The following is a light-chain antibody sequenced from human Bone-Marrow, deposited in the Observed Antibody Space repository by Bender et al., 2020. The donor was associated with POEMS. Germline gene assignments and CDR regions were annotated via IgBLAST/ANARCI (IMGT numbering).Light chain of an antibody. CDR3: QSADSTGTSVI. J-gene: IGLJ2*01. Sequence: YELTQPLSVSVSPGQTAWITCSGDILSKEYGYWYQRRPGQAPILVIFKDNERPSGIPERFSGLSSGTTITLTISAVQAEDEADYCCQSADSTGTSVIFGGGTKLTVL. V-gene: IGLV3-25*03. CDR1: ILSKEY. CDR2: KDN.